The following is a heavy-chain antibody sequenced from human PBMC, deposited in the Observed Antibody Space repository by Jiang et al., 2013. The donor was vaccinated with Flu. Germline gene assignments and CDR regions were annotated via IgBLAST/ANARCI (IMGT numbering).Heavy chain of an antibody. J-gene: IGHJ4*02. CDR3: ARDLVALYKTGSRYFQH. D-gene: IGHD3-9*01. V-gene: IGHV4-34*01. CDR2: IDSSGST. Sequence: LLKPSETLSLTCAVSGESFVGHFWSWIRQAPGKGLEWIGEIDSSGSTNYNPSLKSRVTLSVDTSKKQFSLNLSSMTAADTAIYYCARDLVALYKTGSRYFQHWGQGTLVTVSS. CDR1: GESFVGHF.